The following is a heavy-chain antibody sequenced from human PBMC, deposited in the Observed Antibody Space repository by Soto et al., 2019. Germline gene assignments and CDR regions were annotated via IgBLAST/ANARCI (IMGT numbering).Heavy chain of an antibody. J-gene: IGHJ6*02. Sequence: NPSETLSLTCTVSGGSISSYYWSWIRQPPGKGLEWIGYIYYSGSTNYNPSLKSRVTISVDTSKNQFSLKLSSVTAADTAVYYCARDLTPEYYGSGISGMDVWGQGTTVTVSS. CDR1: GGSISSYY. D-gene: IGHD3-10*01. CDR2: IYYSGST. V-gene: IGHV4-59*01. CDR3: ARDLTPEYYGSGISGMDV.